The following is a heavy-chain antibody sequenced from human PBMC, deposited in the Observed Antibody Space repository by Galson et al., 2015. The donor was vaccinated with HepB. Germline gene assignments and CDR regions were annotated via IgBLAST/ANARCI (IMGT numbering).Heavy chain of an antibody. CDR2: ISGSGDST. CDR3: AKGHGPGVGANYY. J-gene: IGHJ4*02. D-gene: IGHD1-26*01. V-gene: IGHV3-23*01. CDR1: GFTFSIYA. Sequence: SLRLSCAASGFTFSIYAMTWVRQAPGKGLQWVSGISGSGDSTYYADSVKGRFTISRDNSKNTLYMQMNSQRVEDTAVYYCAKGHGPGVGANYYWGQGTLVTVSS.